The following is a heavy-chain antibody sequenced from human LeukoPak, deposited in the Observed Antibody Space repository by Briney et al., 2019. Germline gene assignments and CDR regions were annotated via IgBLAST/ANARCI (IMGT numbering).Heavy chain of an antibody. CDR2: IYTSGST. CDR1: GGSISSGSYY. CDR3: ARGRNVLYFDY. D-gene: IGHD1-14*01. Sequence: SQTLSLTCTVSGGSISSGSYYWNWIRQPAGKGLEWIGRIYTSGSTNYNPSLRSRVTISVDTSKNQFSLKLSSVTAADTAVYYCARGRNVLYFDYWGQGTLVTVSS. V-gene: IGHV4-61*02. J-gene: IGHJ4*02.